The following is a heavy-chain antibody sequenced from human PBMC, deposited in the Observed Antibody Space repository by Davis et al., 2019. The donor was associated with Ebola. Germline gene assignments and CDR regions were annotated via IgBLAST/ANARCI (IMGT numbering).Heavy chain of an antibody. CDR3: ARGRLRGYSYGYTADVRYYYMDV. Sequence: ASVKVSCKASGYTFTGYYMHWVRQAPGQGLEWMGWINPNSGGTNYAQKLQGRVTMTTDTSTSTAYMELRSLRSDDTAVYYCARGRLRGYSYGYTADVRYYYMDVWGKGTTVTVSS. D-gene: IGHD5-18*01. CDR2: INPNSGGT. V-gene: IGHV1-2*02. J-gene: IGHJ6*03. CDR1: GYTFTGYY.